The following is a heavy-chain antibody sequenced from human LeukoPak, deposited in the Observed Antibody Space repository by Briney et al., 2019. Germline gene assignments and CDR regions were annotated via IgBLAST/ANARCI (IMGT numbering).Heavy chain of an antibody. CDR1: RFTFTSYA. Sequence: GGSLRLSCAASRFTFTSYAMSWVRQAPGKGLEWVSGISGSGGSAYYADSVKGRFTISRDNSRSTVYLQMINLRDEDTAIYYCAKFAGTSAHLEKWLRFGDNWFDPWAREPWSPSPQ. J-gene: IGHJ5*02. CDR2: ISGSGGSA. V-gene: IGHV3-23*01. D-gene: IGHD5-12*01. CDR3: AKFAGTSAHLEKWLRFGDNWFDP.